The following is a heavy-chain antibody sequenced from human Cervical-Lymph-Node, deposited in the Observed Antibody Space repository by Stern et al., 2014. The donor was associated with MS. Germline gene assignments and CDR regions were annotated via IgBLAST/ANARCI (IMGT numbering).Heavy chain of an antibody. Sequence: VQLVESGAEVKKPGASVKVSCEASGYSFTGYYMQWVRQAPGQGLEWMGRIHPDTGDTTYAQKFQGMVTLTTDTSIDTAYMELSSLRSDDTAVYYCARGSGYNYGRGAYWGQGTLVTVSS. J-gene: IGHJ4*02. CDR1: GYSFTGYY. D-gene: IGHD5-18*01. CDR3: ARGSGYNYGRGAY. CDR2: IHPDTGDT. V-gene: IGHV1-2*06.